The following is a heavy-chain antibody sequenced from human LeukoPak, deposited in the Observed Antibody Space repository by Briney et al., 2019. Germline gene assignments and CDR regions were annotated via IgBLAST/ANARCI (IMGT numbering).Heavy chain of an antibody. Sequence: GGSLRLSCAASGFTFSTYWMHWVRQAPGKGLVWVSRINNEGSGTGYADSVKGRYTISRDNAKNTLFLQMNSLRAEDTAVYYCARGRYYAMDVWGQGTTVTVSS. J-gene: IGHJ6*02. CDR1: GFTFSTYW. V-gene: IGHV3-74*01. CDR2: INNEGSGT. CDR3: ARGRYYAMDV.